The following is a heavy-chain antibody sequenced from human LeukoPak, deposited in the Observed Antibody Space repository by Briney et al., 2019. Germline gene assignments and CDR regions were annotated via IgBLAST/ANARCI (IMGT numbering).Heavy chain of an antibody. D-gene: IGHD2-21*02. J-gene: IGHJ4*02. CDR2: ISSGGNYM. V-gene: IGHV3-21*01. Sequence: GGSLRLSCAVSGFTFSSYGMSWVRQAPGEGLEWVSSISSGGNYMSYADSLKGRVSISSDNPKNSLFLDMSRLRGEDTAMYYCVRGDFQSGHWGQGALVIVSS. CDR3: VRGDFQSGH. CDR1: GFTFSSYG.